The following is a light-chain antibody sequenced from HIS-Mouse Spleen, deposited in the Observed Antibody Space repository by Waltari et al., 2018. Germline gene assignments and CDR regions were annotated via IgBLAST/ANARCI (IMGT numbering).Light chain of an antibody. CDR3: SSYTSSSPYVV. J-gene: IGLJ2*01. CDR2: EVS. CDR1: SSDVGGYNS. V-gene: IGLV2-14*01. Sequence: QSALTQPASVSGSPGQSITISCTGTSSDVGGYNSVTWYQQPPGKAPKLMIYEVSNRPSGVSNRFSGSKSGNTASLTISGLQAEDEADYYCSSYTSSSPYVVFGGGTKLTVL.